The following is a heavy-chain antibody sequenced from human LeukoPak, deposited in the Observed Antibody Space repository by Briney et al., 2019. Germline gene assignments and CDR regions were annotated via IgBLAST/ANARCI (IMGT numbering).Heavy chain of an antibody. J-gene: IGHJ4*02. CDR2: VHLDGRT. CDR3: AREGGFYRPLDY. V-gene: IGHV4-4*02. CDR1: GGSVINTNW. Sequence: SETLSLTCGVSGGSVINTNWWTWVRQPPGKGLEWIGEVHLDGRTNYNPSLESRLTMSVDVSENLVSLKLTSVTAADTAVYYCAREGGFYRPLDYSGQGTLVTVSS. D-gene: IGHD3-3*01.